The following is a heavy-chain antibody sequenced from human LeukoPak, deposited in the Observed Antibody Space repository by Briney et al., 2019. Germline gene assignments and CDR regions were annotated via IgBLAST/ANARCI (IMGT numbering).Heavy chain of an antibody. CDR1: GFTFSTYW. V-gene: IGHV3-30*18. D-gene: IGHD2-2*01. CDR2: ISYDGSNK. J-gene: IGHJ4*02. CDR3: AKDRADIVVVPAALLHN. Sequence: GGSLRLSCAASGFTFSTYWMHWVRQAPGKGLEWVAVISYDGSNKYYADSVKGRFTISRDNSKNTLYLQMNSLRAEDTAVYYCAKDRADIVVVPAALLHNWGQGTLVTVSS.